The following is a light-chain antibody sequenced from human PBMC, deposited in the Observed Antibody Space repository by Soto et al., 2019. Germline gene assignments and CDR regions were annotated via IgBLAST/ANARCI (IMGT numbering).Light chain of an antibody. Sequence: ILMSQSPSSLSASVGDRVTITCRASQDLDKWLAWYQQKPGKAPNLLIYKSSTLREGVPSRFSGFGSGTEYILTISDLQPEEFGTYFCQQYSSYGTFVQGTMVEIK. J-gene: IGKJ1*01. CDR1: QDLDKW. CDR2: KSS. CDR3: QQYSSYGT. V-gene: IGKV1-5*03.